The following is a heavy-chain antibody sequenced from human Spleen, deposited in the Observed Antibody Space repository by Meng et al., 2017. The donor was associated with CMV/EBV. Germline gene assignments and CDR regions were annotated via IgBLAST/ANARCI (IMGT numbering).Heavy chain of an antibody. CDR1: GFTCSSYA. CDR2: IYSGGSST. D-gene: IGHD2-8*01. CDR3: AKGSNDGFDP. J-gene: IGHJ5*02. V-gene: IGHV3-23*03. Sequence: LSCAASGFTCSSYAMSWVRQAPGKGLEWVSVIYSGGSSTYYADSVKGRFTISRDNSKNTLYLQMNSLRAEDTAVYYCAKGSNDGFDPWGQGTLVTVSS.